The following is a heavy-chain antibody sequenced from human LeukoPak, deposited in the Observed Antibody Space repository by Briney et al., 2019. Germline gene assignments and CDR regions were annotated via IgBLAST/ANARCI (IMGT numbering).Heavy chain of an antibody. D-gene: IGHD6-19*01. CDR3: ARIQALYSSGWYSVYYGMDV. J-gene: IGHJ6*02. Sequence: SETLSLTCTVSGGSIRSSYYYWGWIRQPPGKGLEWIGSIYYSGSTYYNPSLKSRVTISVDTSKNQFSLKLSSVTAADTAVYYCARIQALYSSGWYSVYYGMDVWGQGTTVIVSS. V-gene: IGHV4-39*01. CDR1: GGSIRSSYYY. CDR2: IYYSGST.